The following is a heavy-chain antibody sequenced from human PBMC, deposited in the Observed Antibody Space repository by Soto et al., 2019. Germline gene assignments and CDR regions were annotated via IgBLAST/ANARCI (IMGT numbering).Heavy chain of an antibody. CDR2: ISAHNGNT. CDR1: GYTFTSYG. Sequence: QVHLVQFGAEVKKPGASVKVSCKGSGYTFTSYGITWVRQAPGQGIEWMGWISAHNGNTDHAQKRQGRVTVTRDTSTSTAYLELRSLRADATAVYCCARGRYGDYWGQGALVTVSS. D-gene: IGHD1-1*01. V-gene: IGHV1-18*01. CDR3: ARGRYGDY. J-gene: IGHJ4*02.